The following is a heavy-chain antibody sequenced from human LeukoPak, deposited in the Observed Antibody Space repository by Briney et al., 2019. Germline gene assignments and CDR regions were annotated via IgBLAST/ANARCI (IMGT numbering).Heavy chain of an antibody. CDR2: IHSDGSST. CDR3: ERGWITAGAYYDY. CDR1: GFTFSSYR. J-gene: IGHJ4*02. V-gene: IGHV3-74*01. Sequence: PGGSLTPSRAASGFTFSSYRMLWVRPAPGKGLVWVSRIHSDGSSTSYADSVRGRFTMSRDNAKNTLYLQMISLRADDTAVYYCERGWITAGAYYDYWGQGTLVTVSS. D-gene: IGHD6-13*01.